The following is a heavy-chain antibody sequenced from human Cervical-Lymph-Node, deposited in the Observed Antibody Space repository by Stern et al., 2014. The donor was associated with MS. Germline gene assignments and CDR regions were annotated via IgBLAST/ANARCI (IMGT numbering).Heavy chain of an antibody. CDR3: ARDVSAIVVTLYGMDV. D-gene: IGHD5-12*01. Sequence: QVQLGQSGAEVKKPGASVKVSCKASGYTFTGYYMHWVRQAPGQGLEWMGRINPNSGGTNYAQKFQGRVTMTRDTSFSTAYMELNSLRSDDTAVYYCARDVSAIVVTLYGMDVWGQGTTVTVSS. CDR1: GYTFTGYY. V-gene: IGHV1-2*06. CDR2: INPNSGGT. J-gene: IGHJ6*02.